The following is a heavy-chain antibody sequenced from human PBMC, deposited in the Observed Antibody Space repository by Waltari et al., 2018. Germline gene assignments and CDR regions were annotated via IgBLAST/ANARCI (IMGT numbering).Heavy chain of an antibody. CDR2: FDPEDGET. J-gene: IGHJ2*01. V-gene: IGHV1-24*01. Sequence: QVQLVQSGAEVKKPGASVKVSCKVSGYTLPELSMHWVRQAPGQGLEWMGGFDPEDGETIYAQKFQGRVTMTEDTSTDTAYMELSSLRSEDTAVYYCATVRYYYDSSTLLWYFDLWGRGTLVTVSS. D-gene: IGHD3-22*01. CDR3: ATVRYYYDSSTLLWYFDL. CDR1: GYTLPELS.